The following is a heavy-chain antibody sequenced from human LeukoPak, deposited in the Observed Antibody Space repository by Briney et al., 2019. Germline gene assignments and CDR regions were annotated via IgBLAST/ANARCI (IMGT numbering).Heavy chain of an antibody. D-gene: IGHD3-3*01. Sequence: SETLSLTCAVYGGSFSGYYWSWIRQPPGKGLEWIGEINHSGSTNYNPSLKSRVTISVDTSKNQFSLKLSSVTAADTAVYYCARGTPAIFGVVIGFDPWGQGTLVTVSS. CDR3: ARGTPAIFGVVIGFDP. CDR2: INHSGST. J-gene: IGHJ5*02. CDR1: GGSFSGYY. V-gene: IGHV4-34*09.